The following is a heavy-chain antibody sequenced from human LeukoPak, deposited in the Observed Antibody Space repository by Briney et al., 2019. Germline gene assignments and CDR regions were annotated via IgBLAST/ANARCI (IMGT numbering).Heavy chain of an antibody. D-gene: IGHD3-22*01. CDR1: GYTLTELS. V-gene: IGHV1-8*01. CDR2: MNPNSGNT. CDR3: ARVWAYYYDSSGYYPHDAFDI. Sequence: ASVKVSCKVSGYTLTELSMHWVRQATGQGLEWMGWMNPNSGNTGYAQKFQGRVTMTRNTSISTAYMELSSLRSEDTAVYYCARVWAYYYDSSGYYPHDAFDIWGQGTMVTVSS. J-gene: IGHJ3*02.